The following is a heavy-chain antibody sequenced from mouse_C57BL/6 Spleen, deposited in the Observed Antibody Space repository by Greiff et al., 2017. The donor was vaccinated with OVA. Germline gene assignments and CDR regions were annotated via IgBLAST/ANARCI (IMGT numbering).Heavy chain of an antibody. Sequence: EVQLQESGPELVKPGASVKISCKASGYSFTDYNMNWVKQSNGKSLEWIGVINPNYGTTSYNQKFKGKATLTVDQSSSTAYMQLNSLTSEDSAVYYCARVTTVVATRFMDYWGQGTSVTVSS. CDR1: GYSFTDYN. D-gene: IGHD1-1*01. CDR2: INPNYGTT. J-gene: IGHJ4*01. CDR3: ARVTTVVATRFMDY. V-gene: IGHV1-39*01.